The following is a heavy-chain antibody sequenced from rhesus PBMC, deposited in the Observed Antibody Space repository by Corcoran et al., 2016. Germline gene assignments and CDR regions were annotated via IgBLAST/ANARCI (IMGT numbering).Heavy chain of an antibody. CDR2: IYSNSEST. Sequence: QVQLQESGPGLVKPSETLSLTCALSGGSISSSNWWSWIRQPPGKGLEWIGGIYSNSESTNYHPSLKSRVTISKDASKNQFSVKLSSVTAADTAVYYCARLELELSSFYFDYWGQGVLVTVSS. D-gene: IGHD1-1*01. V-gene: IGHV4S12*01. CDR1: GGSISSSNW. J-gene: IGHJ4*01. CDR3: ARLELELSSFYFDY.